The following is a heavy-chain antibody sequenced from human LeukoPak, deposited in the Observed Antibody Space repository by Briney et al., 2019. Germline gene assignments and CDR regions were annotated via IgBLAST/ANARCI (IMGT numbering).Heavy chain of an antibody. D-gene: IGHD6-13*01. V-gene: IGHV3-23*01. J-gene: IGHJ4*02. CDR1: GFTFSSYA. Sequence: GGSLRLSCAASGFTFSSYAMSWVRQAPGKGLEWVSTITGSGGTTYYADSVKGRFTISRDNSKNTLYLQMNSLGADDTAVYYCAKHWGSSSDRVDYWGQGTLVTVSS. CDR3: AKHWGSSSDRVDY. CDR2: ITGSGGTT.